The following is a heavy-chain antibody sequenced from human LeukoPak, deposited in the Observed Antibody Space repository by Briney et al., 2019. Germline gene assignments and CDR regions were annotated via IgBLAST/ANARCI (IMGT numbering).Heavy chain of an antibody. CDR1: GFTFSNAW. CDR2: IKSKTDGGTT. V-gene: IGHV3-15*01. D-gene: IGHD1-26*01. Sequence: KSGGSLRLSCAASGFTFSNAWMSWVRQAPGKGLEWVGRIKSKTDGGTTDYAAPVKGRFTISRDDSKNTLYLQMNSLKTEDTAVYYCTTDPFGSYDADYFDYWGQGTLVTVSS. J-gene: IGHJ4*02. CDR3: TTDPFGSYDADYFDY.